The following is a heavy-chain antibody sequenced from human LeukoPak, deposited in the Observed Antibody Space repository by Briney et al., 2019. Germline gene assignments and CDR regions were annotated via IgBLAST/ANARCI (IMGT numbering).Heavy chain of an antibody. CDR3: ARDRSPYYYDSSGYYYVNYFDY. CDR1: GFTFSSYG. CDR2: IWYDGSNK. V-gene: IGHV3-33*01. D-gene: IGHD3-22*01. Sequence: PGGSLRLSCAASGFTFSSYGMHWVRQAPGKGLEWVAVIWYDGSNKYYADSVKGRFTISRDNSKNTLYLQMNSLRAEDTAVYYCARDRSPYYYDSSGYYYVNYFDYWGQGTLVTVSS. J-gene: IGHJ4*02.